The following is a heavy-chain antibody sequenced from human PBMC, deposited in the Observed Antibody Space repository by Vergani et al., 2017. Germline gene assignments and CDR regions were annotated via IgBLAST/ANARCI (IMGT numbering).Heavy chain of an antibody. CDR2: IITFFGTT. Sequence: QVQLVQSGAEVKKPGSSVKVSCKASGGPFKNSAFSWVRQVPGQGLEWMGRIITFFGTTDYAQKFQGRVTITADESTSTAYMELSSLRSEDTAVYYCARDSRYCSSTSCYVGRDWFDPWGQGTLVTVSS. CDR3: ARDSRYCSSTSCYVGRDWFDP. V-gene: IGHV1-69*13. J-gene: IGHJ5*02. D-gene: IGHD2-2*01. CDR1: GGPFKNSA.